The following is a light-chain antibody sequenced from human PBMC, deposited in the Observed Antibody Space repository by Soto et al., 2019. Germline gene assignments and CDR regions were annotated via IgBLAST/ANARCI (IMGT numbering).Light chain of an antibody. V-gene: IGKV1-5*03. CDR1: QSINIW. CDR3: QQYNDYWT. CDR2: LAS. J-gene: IGKJ1*01. Sequence: DIQMTQSPSTLPASVGDRVTITCRASQSINIWLAWYQQQPGRAPKLIIYLASPLASGVPSTFSGSGSGTYFTLTISSLQPDDFTTYYCQQYNDYWTFGQGTTVEVK.